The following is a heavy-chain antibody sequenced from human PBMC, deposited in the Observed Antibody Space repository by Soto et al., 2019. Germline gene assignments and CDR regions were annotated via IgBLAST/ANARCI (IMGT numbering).Heavy chain of an antibody. Sequence: GGSLRLSCAASGFTFSSYAMSWVRQAPGKGLEWVSAISGSGGSTYYADSVKGRFTISRDNSKNTLYLQMNSLRAEDTAVYYCAKDTPQYSSSWQLAPYYYYYGMDAWGQGTTVTVSS. D-gene: IGHD6-13*01. CDR1: GFTFSSYA. CDR2: ISGSGGST. CDR3: AKDTPQYSSSWQLAPYYYYYGMDA. V-gene: IGHV3-23*01. J-gene: IGHJ6*02.